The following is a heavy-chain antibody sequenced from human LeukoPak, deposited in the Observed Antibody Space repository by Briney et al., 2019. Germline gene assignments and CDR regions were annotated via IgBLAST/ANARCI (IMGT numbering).Heavy chain of an antibody. CDR1: GGSFSGYY. V-gene: IGHV4-34*01. CDR2: INHSGST. J-gene: IGHJ4*02. CDR3: ARAHTIRYYYGSGTDYFDY. D-gene: IGHD3-10*01. Sequence: SETLSLTCAVYGGSFSGYYWSWIRQPSGKGLEWIGEINHSGSTNYNPSLKSRVTISVDTSKNQFSLKLSSVTAADTAVYYCARAHTIRYYYGSGTDYFDYWGQGTLSPSPQ.